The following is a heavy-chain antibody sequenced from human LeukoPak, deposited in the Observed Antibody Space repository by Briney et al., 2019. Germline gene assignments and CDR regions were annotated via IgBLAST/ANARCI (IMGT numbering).Heavy chain of an antibody. J-gene: IGHJ6*02. Sequence: PSETLSLTCTVSGGSISGHYWTWIRQPQGKGLEWIGQIHYSGRPDYNPSLKSRVTISVDTSKNQLSLKVTSVTGADTAVYYCARFGVDYDMDVWGQGTTVTVSS. CDR2: IHYSGRP. CDR1: GGSISGHY. CDR3: ARFGVDYDMDV. D-gene: IGHD3-16*01. V-gene: IGHV4-59*11.